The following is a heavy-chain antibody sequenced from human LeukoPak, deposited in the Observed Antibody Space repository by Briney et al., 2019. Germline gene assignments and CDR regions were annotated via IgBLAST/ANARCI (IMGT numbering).Heavy chain of an antibody. J-gene: IGHJ4*02. V-gene: IGHV4-59*01. CDR3: ARGRSGYFHY. CDR1: GGSISSYY. D-gene: IGHD3-22*01. Sequence: SEALSLTCTVSGGSISSYYWSWIRQPPGKGLEWIGYIYYSGSTNYNPSLKSRVTISVDTSKNQFSLKLSSVTAADTAVYYCARGRSGYFHYWGQGTLVTVSS. CDR2: IYYSGST.